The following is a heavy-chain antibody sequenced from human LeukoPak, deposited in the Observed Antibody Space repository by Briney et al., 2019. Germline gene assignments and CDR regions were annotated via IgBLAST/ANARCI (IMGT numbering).Heavy chain of an antibody. CDR3: ARDVVRSGWYRDY. D-gene: IGHD6-19*01. CDR1: GGSISSYY. CDR2: INHSGST. Sequence: SETLSLTCTVSGGSISSYYWSWIRQPPGKGLEWIGEINHSGSTNYNPSLKSRVTISVDTSKNQFSLKLSSVTAADTAVYYCARDVVRSGWYRDYWGQGTLVTVSS. J-gene: IGHJ4*02. V-gene: IGHV4-34*01.